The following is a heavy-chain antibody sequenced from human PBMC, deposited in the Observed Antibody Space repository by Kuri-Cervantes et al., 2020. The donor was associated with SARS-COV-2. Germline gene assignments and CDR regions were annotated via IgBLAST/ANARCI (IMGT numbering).Heavy chain of an antibody. CDR1: GFTFSSYA. V-gene: IGHV3-30-3*01. D-gene: IGHD6-19*01. Sequence: GESLKISCAASGFTFSSYAMHWVRQAPGKGLEWVAVISYDGSNKYYADSVKGRFTISRDNSKNTLYLQMNSLRAEDTAVYYCAREASSGWYGLSQYYFDYWGQGTRGTVSS. J-gene: IGHJ4*02. CDR2: ISYDGSNK. CDR3: AREASSGWYGLSQYYFDY.